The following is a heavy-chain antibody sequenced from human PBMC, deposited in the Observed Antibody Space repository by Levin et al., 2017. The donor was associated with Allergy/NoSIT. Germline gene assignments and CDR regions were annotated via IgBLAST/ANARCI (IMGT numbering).Heavy chain of an antibody. CDR1: GYTFTTYA. CDR2: SNTHTGNP. Sequence: GESLKISCKASGYTFTTYAMNWVRQAPGQGLEWMGWSNTHTGNPTYAPGFTGRFVFSLDTSVNTAYMEISNLKAEDTAMYYCAKDSSGRPFDIWGQGTMATVSS. J-gene: IGHJ3*02. D-gene: IGHD3-22*01. V-gene: IGHV7-4-1*02. CDR3: AKDSSGRPFDI.